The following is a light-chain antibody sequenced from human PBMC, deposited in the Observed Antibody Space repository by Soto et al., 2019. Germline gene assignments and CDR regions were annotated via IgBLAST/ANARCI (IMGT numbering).Light chain of an antibody. Sequence: QSALTQPVSVSGSPGQSITISCTGSSNDVGGYNYVSWYQHHPGKAPKLLIYEVNNRPSGVSDRFSGSKSGNTASLPISGLQSEDEADYYCSSYTSSVTLSFGRGTKVTVL. CDR2: EVN. V-gene: IGLV2-14*01. CDR3: SSYTSSVTLS. CDR1: SNDVGGYNY. J-gene: IGLJ2*01.